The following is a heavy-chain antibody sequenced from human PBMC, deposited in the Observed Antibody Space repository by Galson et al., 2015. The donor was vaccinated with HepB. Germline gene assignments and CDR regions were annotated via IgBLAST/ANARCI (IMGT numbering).Heavy chain of an antibody. V-gene: IGHV1-2*02. J-gene: IGHJ5*02. D-gene: IGHD6-13*01. CDR3: AREGGSITEVGWFDP. CDR1: GYTFTGYY. CDR2: INPNSGGT. Sequence: SVKVSCKASGYTFTGYYMHWVRQAPGQGLEWMGWINPNSGGTNYAQKFQGRVTMTRDTSISTAYMELSRLRSDDTAVYYCAREGGSITEVGWFDPWGQGTLVTVSS.